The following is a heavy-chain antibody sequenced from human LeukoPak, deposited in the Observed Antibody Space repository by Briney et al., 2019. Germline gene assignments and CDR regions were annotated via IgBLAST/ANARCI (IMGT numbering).Heavy chain of an antibody. CDR3: ARDRHPGQLDAFDI. CDR2: ISSSSNYI. CDR1: GFTFSSYS. D-gene: IGHD6-13*01. J-gene: IGHJ3*02. Sequence: GGSLRLSCAASGFTFSSYSMNWVRQAPGKGLEWVSSISSSSNYIYYADSVKGRFTISRDNAKNSLYLQMNSLRSDDTAVYYCARDRHPGQLDAFDIWGQGTMVTVSS. V-gene: IGHV3-21*04.